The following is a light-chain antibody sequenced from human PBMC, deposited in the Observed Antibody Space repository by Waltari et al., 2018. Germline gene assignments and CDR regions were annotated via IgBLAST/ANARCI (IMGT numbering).Light chain of an antibody. Sequence: EIVLTQSPGTLSLSPGERATLSCRASQSVSSSYLAWYQQQPVQAPRLLIYGASNRAAGVPARFSGSGSGTEFTLTISSLQSEDFALYHCQQYSNWPPYSFGQGTKLEIK. V-gene: IGKV3-15*01. J-gene: IGKJ2*03. CDR1: QSVSSSY. CDR3: QQYSNWPPYS. CDR2: GAS.